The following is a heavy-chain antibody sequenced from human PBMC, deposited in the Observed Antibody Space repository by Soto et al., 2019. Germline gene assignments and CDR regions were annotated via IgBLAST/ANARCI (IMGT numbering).Heavy chain of an antibody. D-gene: IGHD3-10*01. CDR2: INGDGSIT. Sequence: EVQLVESGGGSAQTGGSLRLSCAASGFTFGSYWMDWVRQAPGKGLVWVSRINGDGSITTYADSVKGRFTISRDRVGNPLYLQMNNLRADDTAVYYCSRETLWFGESLKSGGRGTLVTVSS. J-gene: IGHJ4*01. V-gene: IGHV3-74*01. CDR1: GFTFGSYW. CDR3: SRETLWFGESLKS.